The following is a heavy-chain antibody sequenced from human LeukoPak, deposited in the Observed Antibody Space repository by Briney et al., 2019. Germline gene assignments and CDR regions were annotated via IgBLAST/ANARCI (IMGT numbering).Heavy chain of an antibody. D-gene: IGHD4-17*01. Sequence: GGSLRLSCAASGFTFSSYAMNWVRQAPGKGLEWVSYISRSGTTIYYADSVKGRFTISRDNAKNSLYLQMNSLRAEDTAVYYCAREMHGDDDYWGQGTLVTVSS. CDR3: AREMHGDDDY. CDR1: GFTFSSYA. J-gene: IGHJ4*02. CDR2: ISRSGTTI. V-gene: IGHV3-48*03.